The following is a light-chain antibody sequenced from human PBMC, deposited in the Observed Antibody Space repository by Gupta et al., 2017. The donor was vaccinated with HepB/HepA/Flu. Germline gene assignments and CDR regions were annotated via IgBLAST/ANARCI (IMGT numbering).Light chain of an antibody. CDR3: SSDAGSNNWV. CDR1: SSDVGADNY. CDR2: EVS. J-gene: IGLJ3*02. V-gene: IGLV2-8*01. Sequence: QSALTQPPSASGSAGPSVTLSCTGTSSDVGADNYVSWYQQHPGKAPKLMIYEVSKRPSGVPDRFSGSKSGNTASLTVSGLQAEDEADYYCSSDAGSNNWVFGGGTKLTVL.